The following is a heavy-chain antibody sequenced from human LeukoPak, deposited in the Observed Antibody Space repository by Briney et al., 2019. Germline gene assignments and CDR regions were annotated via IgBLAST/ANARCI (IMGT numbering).Heavy chain of an antibody. CDR3: AKIVVGAIPVPTYGMDV. CDR1: GFTFSSYG. Sequence: GGSLRLSCAASGFTFSSYGMHWVRQAPGKGLEWVAVISYDGSNKYYADSVKGRFTISRDNSKNTLYLQMNSLRAEDTAVYYCAKIVVGAIPVPTYGMDVWGQGTTVTVSS. D-gene: IGHD1-26*01. J-gene: IGHJ6*02. V-gene: IGHV3-30*18. CDR2: ISYDGSNK.